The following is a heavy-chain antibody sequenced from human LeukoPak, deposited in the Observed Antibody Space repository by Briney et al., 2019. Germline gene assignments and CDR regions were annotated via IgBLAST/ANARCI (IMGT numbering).Heavy chain of an antibody. V-gene: IGHV3-30*19. D-gene: IGHD3-22*01. CDR3: ARSPPDYYDSSGVDY. J-gene: IGHJ4*02. CDR2: IPDDGSNR. Sequence: TGGSLRLSCAASGFTLSSYGMHWVRQAPGKGLEWVAVIPDDGSNRYYADSVKGRFTISRDNSKNTLYLQMNSLRAEDTAVYYCARSPPDYYDSSGVDYWGQGTLVTVSS. CDR1: GFTLSSYG.